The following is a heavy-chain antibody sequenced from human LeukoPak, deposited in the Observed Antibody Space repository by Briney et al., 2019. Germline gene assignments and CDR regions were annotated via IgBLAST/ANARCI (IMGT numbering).Heavy chain of an antibody. D-gene: IGHD3-10*01. CDR2: VYRSGQT. CDR1: GDSIGSSPYY. J-gene: IGHJ5*02. V-gene: IGHV4-39*07. Sequence: KSSETLSLTCTVSGDSIGSSPYYWGWIRQPPGKGLEWIGSVYRSGQTYYNPSLKSRVTISADTSKNQFSLKLNSVTAADTAVYYCARGGYYGSGNDFRFDPWGQGTLVTVSS. CDR3: ARGGYYGSGNDFRFDP.